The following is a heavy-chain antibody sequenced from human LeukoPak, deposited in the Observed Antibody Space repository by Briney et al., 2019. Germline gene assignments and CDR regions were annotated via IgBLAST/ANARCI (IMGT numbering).Heavy chain of an antibody. Sequence: GGSLRLSCAVSGFTFSSYAMIWVRQAPARGLVWVSSIGAIGDSIFYTDSVKGRFTISRDNSKNTLYLQMSSLRVEDTAVYCCASYCSGGSCYPRTKNYYYYYGMDVWGQGTTVTVSS. D-gene: IGHD2-15*01. J-gene: IGHJ6*02. V-gene: IGHV3-23*01. CDR2: IGAIGDSI. CDR3: ASYCSGGSCYPRTKNYYYYYGMDV. CDR1: GFTFSSYA.